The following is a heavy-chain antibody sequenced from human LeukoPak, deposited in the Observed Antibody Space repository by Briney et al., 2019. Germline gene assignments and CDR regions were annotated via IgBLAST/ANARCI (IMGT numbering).Heavy chain of an antibody. J-gene: IGHJ4*02. CDR3: ARGQLLADY. V-gene: IGHV1-46*01. Sequence: ASVKVSRKTSGYIFAAYYLHWVRQAPGQGLEWMGVINPSGGSTGYAQRFQGRVTMTRDTSTSTVYMELSSLRSEDTAVYYCARGQLLADYWGQGTLVTVSS. CDR1: GYIFAAYY. CDR2: INPSGGST. D-gene: IGHD1-1*01.